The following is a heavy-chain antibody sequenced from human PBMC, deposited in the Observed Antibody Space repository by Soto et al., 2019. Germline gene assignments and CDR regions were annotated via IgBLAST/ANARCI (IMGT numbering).Heavy chain of an antibody. CDR2: VNEDGTEK. CDR3: AKDRLVQTFNWFDP. CDR1: GFTLDSHW. D-gene: IGHD6-13*01. Sequence: LRLSCAASGFTLDSHWMSWVRQAPGKGLEWVAHVNEDGTEKYHVGSVVGRFTISRDNSKNTLYLQMNSLRAEDTAVYYCAKDRLVQTFNWFDPWGQGTLVTVSS. J-gene: IGHJ5*02. V-gene: IGHV3-7*03.